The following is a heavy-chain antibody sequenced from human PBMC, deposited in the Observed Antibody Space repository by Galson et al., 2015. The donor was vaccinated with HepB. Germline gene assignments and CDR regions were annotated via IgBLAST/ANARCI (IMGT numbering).Heavy chain of an antibody. CDR2: ISAYNGNT. V-gene: IGHV1-18*01. D-gene: IGHD3-10*01. Sequence: WVRQAPGQGLEWMGWISAYNGNTNYAQKLQGRVTMTTDTSTSTAYMELRSLRSDDTAVYYCARDYGSGSYYYIDYWGQGTLVTVSS. CDR3: ARDYGSGSYYYIDY. J-gene: IGHJ4*02.